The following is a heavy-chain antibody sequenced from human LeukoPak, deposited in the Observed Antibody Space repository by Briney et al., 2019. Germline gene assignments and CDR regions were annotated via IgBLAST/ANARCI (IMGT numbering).Heavy chain of an antibody. V-gene: IGHV3-23*01. J-gene: IGHJ4*02. D-gene: IGHD3-9*01. CDR3: ARGSSYYDILTGYSNPTGIDY. Sequence: GGSLRLSCAAPGFTFSSYAMSWVRQAPGKGLEWVSAISGIGGSTYYADSVKGRFTISRDNSKNTLYLQMNSLRAEDTAVYYCARGSSYYDILTGYSNPTGIDYWGQGTLVTVSS. CDR2: ISGIGGST. CDR1: GFTFSSYA.